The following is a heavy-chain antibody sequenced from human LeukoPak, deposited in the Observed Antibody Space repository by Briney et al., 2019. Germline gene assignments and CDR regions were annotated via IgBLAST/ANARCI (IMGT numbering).Heavy chain of an antibody. CDR3: ARAPINWGSWYYYYGMDV. D-gene: IGHD7-27*01. V-gene: IGHV1-18*04. CDR1: GHIFTNYW. Sequence: GESLKISCKASGHIFTNYWIAWVRQAPGQGLEWMGWISAYNGNTNYAQKLQGRVTMTTDTSTSTAYMELRSLRSDDTAVYYCARAPINWGSWYYYYGMDVWGQGTTVTVSS. CDR2: ISAYNGNT. J-gene: IGHJ6*02.